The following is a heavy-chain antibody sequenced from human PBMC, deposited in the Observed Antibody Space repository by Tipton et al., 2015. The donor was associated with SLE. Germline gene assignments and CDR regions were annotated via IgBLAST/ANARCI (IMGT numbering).Heavy chain of an antibody. Sequence: TLSLTCTVSGGSISSGSYYWSWIRKPAGKGLEWIGRIYTSGSTNYNPSLKSRVTISVDTSKNQFSLKLSSVTAADTAVYYCAREVRFLDAVGWDYYYMDVWGKGTTVTVSS. V-gene: IGHV4-61*02. J-gene: IGHJ6*03. CDR1: GGSISSGSYY. CDR3: AREVRFLDAVGWDYYYMDV. CDR2: IYTSGST. D-gene: IGHD3-3*01.